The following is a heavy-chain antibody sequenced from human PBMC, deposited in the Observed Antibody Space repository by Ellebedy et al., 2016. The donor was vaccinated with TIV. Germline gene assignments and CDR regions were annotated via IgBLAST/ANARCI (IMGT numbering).Heavy chain of an antibody. CDR1: RGTFSSYA. Sequence: ASVKVSXKASRGTFSSYAINWVRQAPGQGLEWMGGIIPIFNTANYAQKFQDRVMITADESRSTAYMELSSLRSEDTAVYYCAEGALNWFDPWGLGILVTVSS. V-gene: IGHV1-69*13. CDR2: IIPIFNTA. D-gene: IGHD3-16*01. J-gene: IGHJ5*02. CDR3: AEGALNWFDP.